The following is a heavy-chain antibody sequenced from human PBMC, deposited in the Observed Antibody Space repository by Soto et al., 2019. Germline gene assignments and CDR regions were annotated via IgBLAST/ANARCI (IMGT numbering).Heavy chain of an antibody. CDR3: ARGRIAVAGTFNY. D-gene: IGHD6-19*01. CDR1: GFTFSSYS. J-gene: IGHJ4*02. CDR2: ISSSSSTI. V-gene: IGHV3-48*01. Sequence: PGGSLRLSCAASGFTFSSYSMNWVRQAPGKGLEWVSYISSSSSTIYYADSVKGRFTISRDNAKNSLYLQMHSLRAEDTAVYYCARGRIAVAGTFNYCGQGTLVTVSS.